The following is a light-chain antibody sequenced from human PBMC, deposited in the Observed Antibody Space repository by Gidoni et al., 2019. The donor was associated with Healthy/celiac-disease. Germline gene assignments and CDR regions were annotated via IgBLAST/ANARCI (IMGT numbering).Light chain of an antibody. Sequence: DIQMTQSPSSQSASVGDRVTITCRASQSISSYLNWYQQKPGKAPKLLIYAASSLQSGFPSRFSCSGSGTDFTLTITSLQPEDFATYYCQQSYSTPVTFGPGTKVDIK. V-gene: IGKV1-39*01. CDR1: QSISSY. CDR3: QQSYSTPVT. J-gene: IGKJ3*01. CDR2: AAS.